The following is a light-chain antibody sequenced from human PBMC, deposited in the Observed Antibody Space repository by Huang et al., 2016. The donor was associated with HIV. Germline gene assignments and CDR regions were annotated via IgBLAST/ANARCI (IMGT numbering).Light chain of an antibody. CDR1: QSVSSSY. V-gene: IGKV3-20*01. CDR2: GAS. Sequence: EIVLTQSPGTLSLSPGERATLSCRASQSVSSSYLAWYQQKPGQAPRLLIYGASSRATDIPDRFRGSGSGTDFTLSITRLEPEDFAVYYCQQYETSPPWTFGQGTKVEIK. J-gene: IGKJ1*01. CDR3: QQYETSPPWT.